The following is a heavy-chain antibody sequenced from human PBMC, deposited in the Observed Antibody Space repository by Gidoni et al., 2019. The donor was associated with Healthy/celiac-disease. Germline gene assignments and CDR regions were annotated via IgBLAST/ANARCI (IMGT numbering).Heavy chain of an antibody. J-gene: IGHJ4*02. CDR1: GLPFSSYS. CDR2: IRSGSSNI. Sequence: EVPLVGSGGGLVKAGESLGLPRSASGLPFSSYSMNWVRQAPGKGLEWVSVIRSGSSNIYYADSVKGRFTISRDNSKNSLYLQMNSLRAEDTAVYYCARVILRGWFSDYWGQGTLVTVSS. CDR3: ARVILRGWFSDY. D-gene: IGHD6-19*01. V-gene: IGHV3-21*02.